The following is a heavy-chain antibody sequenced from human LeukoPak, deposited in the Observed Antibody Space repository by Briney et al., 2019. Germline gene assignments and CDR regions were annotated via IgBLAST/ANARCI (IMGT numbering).Heavy chain of an antibody. CDR1: GFTFDTYG. J-gene: IGHJ4*02. D-gene: IGHD2-15*01. CDR3: AKDESRYCTGGSCYPFDY. CDR2: IPYDGRNE. Sequence: GGSLRLSCAASGFTFDTYGMHWVRQAPGKGLEWVALIPYDGRNEDYADSLKGRFTISRDNSKNTLYLQMNSLRDGDTAVYFCAKDESRYCTGGSCYPFDYWGQGTLVTVSS. V-gene: IGHV3-30*02.